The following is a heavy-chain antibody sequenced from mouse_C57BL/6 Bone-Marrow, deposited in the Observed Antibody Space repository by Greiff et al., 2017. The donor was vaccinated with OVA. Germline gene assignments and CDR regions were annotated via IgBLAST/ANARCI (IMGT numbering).Heavy chain of an antibody. J-gene: IGHJ4*01. CDR2: INPGSGGT. D-gene: IGHD2-3*01. CDR1: GYAFTNYL. CDR3: ARYDGYSYYAMDY. V-gene: IGHV1-54*01. Sequence: LVESGAELVRPGTSVKVSCKASGYAFTNYLIEWVKQRPGQGLEWIGVINPGSGGTNYNEKFKGKATLTADKSSSTAYMQLSSLTSEDSAVYFCARYDGYSYYAMDYWGQGTSVTVSS.